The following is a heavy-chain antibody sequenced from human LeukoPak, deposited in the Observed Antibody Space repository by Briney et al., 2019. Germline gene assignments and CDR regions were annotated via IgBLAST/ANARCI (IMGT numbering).Heavy chain of an antibody. J-gene: IGHJ4*02. D-gene: IGHD3-22*01. Sequence: SETLSLTCTVSGGSVSSGSYYWSWIRQPPGKGLEWIGYIYYSGSTNYNPSLKSRVTISVDTSKNQFSLKLSSVTAADTAVYYCARVKTRGYYDSSGYYEFDYWGQGTLVTVSS. CDR2: IYYSGST. CDR1: GGSVSSGSYY. V-gene: IGHV4-61*01. CDR3: ARVKTRGYYDSSGYYEFDY.